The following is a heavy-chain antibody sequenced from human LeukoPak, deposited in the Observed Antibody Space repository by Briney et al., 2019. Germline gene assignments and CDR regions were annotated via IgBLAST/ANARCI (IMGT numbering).Heavy chain of an antibody. Sequence: GGLRLSCAASGFTFSSYEMNWVRHAPGKGREGGSYISSSGSTIYYADSVKGRFTISRDNAKNSLYLQMNSLRAEDTAVYYCASGMVTKTPFGYWGQGTLVTVSS. J-gene: IGHJ4*02. CDR3: ASGMVTKTPFGY. CDR2: ISSSGSTI. CDR1: GFTFSSYE. D-gene: IGHD5-18*01. V-gene: IGHV3-48*03.